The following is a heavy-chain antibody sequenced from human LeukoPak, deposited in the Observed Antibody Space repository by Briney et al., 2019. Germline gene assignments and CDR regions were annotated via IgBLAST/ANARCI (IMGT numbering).Heavy chain of an antibody. CDR1: GFTFSSYA. CDR3: AKNPSSSWYRSDWFDP. Sequence: GGSLRLSCAASGFTFSSYAMSWVRQAPGKGLEWVSAISGSGGSTYYADSVKGRFTISRDNSKNTLYLQMNSLRAEDTAVYYCAKNPSSSWYRSDWFDPWGQGALVTVSS. V-gene: IGHV3-23*01. D-gene: IGHD6-13*01. J-gene: IGHJ5*02. CDR2: ISGSGGST.